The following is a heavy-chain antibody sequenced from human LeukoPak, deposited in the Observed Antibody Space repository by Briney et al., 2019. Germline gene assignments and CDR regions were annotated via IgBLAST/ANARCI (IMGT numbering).Heavy chain of an antibody. V-gene: IGHV1-2*02. CDR2: INPNSGGT. CDR1: GYTFTGYY. CDR3: AREGANYGGNSGYFDL. J-gene: IGHJ2*01. D-gene: IGHD4-23*01. Sequence: GASVKVSCKASGYTFTGYYMHWVRQAPGQGLEWMGWINPNSGGTNYAQKFRGRVTMTRNTSVSTANMELSGLRSEDTAVYYCAREGANYGGNSGYFDLWGRGALVTVSS.